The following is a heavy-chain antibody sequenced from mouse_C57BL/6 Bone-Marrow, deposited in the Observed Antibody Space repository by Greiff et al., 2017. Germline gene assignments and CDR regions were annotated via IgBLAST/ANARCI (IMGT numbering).Heavy chain of an antibody. Sequence: EVQLQQSGAELVRPGASVKLSCTASGFNIKDDYMHWVKQRPEQGLEWIGWIDPENGDTENASKFQGKATITADTSSNTAYLQLSSLTSEDTAGYYCTTFYYGSRNWYFDVWGTGTTVTVSS. CDR2: IDPENGDT. CDR1: GFNIKDDY. V-gene: IGHV14-4*01. J-gene: IGHJ1*03. CDR3: TTFYYGSRNWYFDV. D-gene: IGHD1-1*01.